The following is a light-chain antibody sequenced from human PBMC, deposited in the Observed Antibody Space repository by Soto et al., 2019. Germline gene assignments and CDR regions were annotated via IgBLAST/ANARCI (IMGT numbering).Light chain of an antibody. V-gene: IGKV1-39*01. CDR1: QSISSF. J-gene: IGKJ2*01. CDR3: QQSHSSPRT. CDR2: AAS. Sequence: DIQMTQSPSSLSASVGDRVTITCRASQSISSFLNWYQQKPGKAPNLLIYAASSLQSGVPSRFSVSGSGTDFTLTISSLQREDFATYYCQQSHSSPRTFGQGTKLEIK.